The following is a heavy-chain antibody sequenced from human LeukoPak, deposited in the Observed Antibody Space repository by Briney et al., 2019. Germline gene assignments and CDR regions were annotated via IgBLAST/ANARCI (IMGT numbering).Heavy chain of an antibody. V-gene: IGHV3-43*01. Sequence: GGSLRLSCEASGLSIADYTMHWVRQVPGKGLEWVSLISRNGVATKYADSVRGRFTISRDNSKKTLYLQMNSLRAEDTAVYYCAKGPVVTFDIWGQGTMVTVSS. D-gene: IGHD2-15*01. CDR1: GLSIADYT. CDR3: AKGPVVTFDI. J-gene: IGHJ3*02. CDR2: ISRNGVAT.